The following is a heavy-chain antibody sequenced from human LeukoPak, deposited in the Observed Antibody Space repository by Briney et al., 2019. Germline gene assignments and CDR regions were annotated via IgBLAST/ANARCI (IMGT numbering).Heavy chain of an antibody. CDR1: GYTFTNYY. CDR2: INPSGGST. V-gene: IGHV1-46*01. J-gene: IGHJ5*02. D-gene: IGHD2-2*01. CDR3: ARESGVCSSTSCSQNP. Sequence: ASVKVSCKASGYTFTNYYMHWVRQAPGPGLEWMGIINPSGGSTSYAQKFQGRVTMTRDTSTSTVHMELSSLRSEDTAVYYCARESGVCSSTSCSQNPWGQGTLVTVSS.